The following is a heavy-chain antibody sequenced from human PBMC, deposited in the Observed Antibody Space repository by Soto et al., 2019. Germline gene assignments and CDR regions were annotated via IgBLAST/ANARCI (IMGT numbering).Heavy chain of an antibody. CDR3: ERDHYDFWSGSPRYGMDV. J-gene: IGHJ6*02. CDR2: IIPIFGTA. CDR1: GGTFSSYA. V-gene: IGHV1-69*01. Sequence: QVQLVQSGAEVKKPGSSVKVSCKASGGTFSSYAISWVRQAPGQGVEWMGGIIPIFGTANYAQKFQGRVTITTDESTSTAYMELSSLRSEDTAVYYCERDHYDFWSGSPRYGMDVWGQGTTVTVSS. D-gene: IGHD3-3*01.